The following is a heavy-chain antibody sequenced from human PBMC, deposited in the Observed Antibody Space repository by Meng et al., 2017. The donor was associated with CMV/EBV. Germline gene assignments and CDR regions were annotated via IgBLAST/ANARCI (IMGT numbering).Heavy chain of an antibody. V-gene: IGHV1-2*02. CDR2: INPNSGGT. Sequence: ASVKVSCKASGYTFTGYYMHWVRQAPGQGLEWMGWINPNSGGTNYAQKFQGRVTISVDTSKNQFSLKLSSVTAADTAVYYCARAYGNWGQGTLVTVSS. CDR1: GYTFTGYY. D-gene: IGHD4-17*01. J-gene: IGHJ4*02. CDR3: ARAYGN.